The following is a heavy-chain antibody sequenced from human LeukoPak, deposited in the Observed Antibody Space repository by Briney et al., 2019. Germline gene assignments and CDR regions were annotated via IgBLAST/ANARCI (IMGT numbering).Heavy chain of an antibody. CDR3: ARGGHDYGDPFFDY. CDR2: IKQGGSEK. CDR1: GFTFSSYW. D-gene: IGHD4-17*01. Sequence: SGGSLRLSCAASGFTFSSYWMSWVRQAPGKGLEWVANIKQGGSEKYYVDSVKGRFTISRDNAKNSLYLQMNSLRAEDTAVYYCARGGHDYGDPFFDYWGQGTLVTVSS. J-gene: IGHJ4*02. V-gene: IGHV3-7*01.